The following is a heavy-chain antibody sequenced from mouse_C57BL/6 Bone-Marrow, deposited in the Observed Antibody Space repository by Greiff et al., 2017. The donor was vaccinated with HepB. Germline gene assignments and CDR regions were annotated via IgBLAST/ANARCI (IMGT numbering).Heavy chain of an antibody. CDR1: GNAFSSSW. CDR3: AVYGNYDY. D-gene: IGHD2-1*01. Sequence: QVTLKVSGPELVKPGASVKISCKASGNAFSSSWMNWVKQRPGKGLEWIGRIYPGDGDTNYNGKFKGKATLTADKSSSTAYMQLSSLTSEDSAVYFCAVYGNYDYWGQGTTLTVSS. J-gene: IGHJ2*01. V-gene: IGHV1-82*01. CDR2: IYPGDGDT.